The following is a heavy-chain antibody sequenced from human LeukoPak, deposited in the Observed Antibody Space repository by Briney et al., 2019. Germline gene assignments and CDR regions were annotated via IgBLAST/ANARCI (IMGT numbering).Heavy chain of an antibody. J-gene: IGHJ4*02. Sequence: SETLSLTCTVSGGSISNYYWSWIRQPPGKGLEWIGYIYYSGNTNYNPSLKSRVTISEDTSKNQFPLKLTSVTAADTAVYYCARVGAAGDYYFDYWGQGTLVTVSS. CDR3: ARVGAAGDYYFDY. CDR2: IYYSGNT. CDR1: GGSISNYY. D-gene: IGHD6-13*01. V-gene: IGHV4-59*01.